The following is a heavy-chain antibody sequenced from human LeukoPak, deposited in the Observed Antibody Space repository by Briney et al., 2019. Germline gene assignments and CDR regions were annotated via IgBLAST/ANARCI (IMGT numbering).Heavy chain of an antibody. CDR3: ARAVNGYYYYYYMDV. CDR2: IHYSGST. CDR1: GGSISSYY. Sequence: SETLSLTCTVSGGSISSYYWSWIRQPPGKGLEWIGYIHYSGSTNYNPSLKSRVTISVDTSKNQFSLKLSSVTAADTAVYYCARAVNGYYYYYYMDVWGKGTTVTVSS. J-gene: IGHJ6*03. V-gene: IGHV4-59*01. D-gene: IGHD1-1*01.